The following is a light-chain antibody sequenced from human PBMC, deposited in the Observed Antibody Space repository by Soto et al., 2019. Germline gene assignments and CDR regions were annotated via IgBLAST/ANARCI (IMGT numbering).Light chain of an antibody. V-gene: IGKV3-15*01. J-gene: IGKJ1*01. CDR3: QQYNNWPWT. CDR1: QSISDT. Sequence: EIVMTQSPATLSVSPGGRATLSCRASQSISDTLAWYQQKPGQAPRLLIYSASRRATGFPDRFSGSGSGTDFTLTISSLQSEDLAVYYCQQYNNWPWTFGQGTKVDIK. CDR2: SAS.